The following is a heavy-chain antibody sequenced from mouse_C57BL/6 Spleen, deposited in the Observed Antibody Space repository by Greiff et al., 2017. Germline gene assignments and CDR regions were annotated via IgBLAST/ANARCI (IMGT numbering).Heavy chain of an antibody. D-gene: IGHD1-1*01. CDR3: ARSGTAVVAPFAY. V-gene: IGHV1-53*01. Sequence: VQLQQPGTELVKPGASVKLSCKASGYTFTSYWMHWVKQRPGQGLEWIGNINPSNGGTNYNEKFKSKATLTVDKSSSTTYMQLSSLTSEDSAVYYCARSGTAVVAPFAYWGQGTLVTVS. CDR1: GYTFTSYW. CDR2: INPSNGGT. J-gene: IGHJ3*01.